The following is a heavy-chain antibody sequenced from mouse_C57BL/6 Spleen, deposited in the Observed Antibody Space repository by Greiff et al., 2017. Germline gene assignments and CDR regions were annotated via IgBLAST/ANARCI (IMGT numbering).Heavy chain of an antibody. CDR2: ISSGGSYT. V-gene: IGHV5-6*01. CDR1: GFTFSSYG. Sequence: DVHLVESGGDLVKPGGSLKLSCAASGFTFSSYGMSWVRQTPDKRLEWVAPISSGGSYTYYPDSVKGRVTISRNNAKNTLYLQMSSLKSEDKDMYYCECRYYDFRYAMDYWGQGTSVTVSS. J-gene: IGHJ4*01. D-gene: IGHD2-4*01. CDR3: ECRYYDFRYAMDY.